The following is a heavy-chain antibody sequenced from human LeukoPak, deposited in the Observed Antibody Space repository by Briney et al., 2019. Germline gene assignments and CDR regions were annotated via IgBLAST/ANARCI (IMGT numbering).Heavy chain of an antibody. CDR1: GFTFSSYA. J-gene: IGHJ4*02. Sequence: GGSLRLSCAASGFTFSSYAMHWVRQAPGKGLEWVAVISYDGSNKYYADSVKGRFTISRDNSKNTLYLQMNSLRAEDTAVYYCARDRGDILTGYCDYWGQGTLVTVSS. CDR2: ISYDGSNK. D-gene: IGHD3-9*01. CDR3: ARDRGDILTGYCDY. V-gene: IGHV3-30-3*01.